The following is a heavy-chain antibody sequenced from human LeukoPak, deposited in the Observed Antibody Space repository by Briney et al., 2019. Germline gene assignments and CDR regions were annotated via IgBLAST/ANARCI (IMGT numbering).Heavy chain of an antibody. Sequence: GGSLRLSCAASGFSFSNHYINWVRPTPGKGLEWVGRTRNKAESYKTEYAASVTGRLTISRDDSKKSLFLHKISLKTEDAAVYYCARESSIFQVVARSYMDVWGKGTTVTVSS. J-gene: IGHJ6*03. V-gene: IGHV3-72*01. CDR2: TRNKAESYKT. CDR1: GFSFSNHY. CDR3: ARESSIFQVVARSYMDV. D-gene: IGHD3-3*01.